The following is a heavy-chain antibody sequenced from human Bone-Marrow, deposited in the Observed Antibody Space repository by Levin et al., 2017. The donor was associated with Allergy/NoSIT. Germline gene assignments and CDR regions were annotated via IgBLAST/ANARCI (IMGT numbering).Heavy chain of an antibody. Sequence: GESLKISCAASGFTFSSYAMSWVRQAPGKGLEWVSAISGSGGSTYYADSVKGRFTISRDNSKNTLYLQMNSLRAEDTAVYYCAKGWLLLTLDAFDIWGQGTMVTVSS. V-gene: IGHV3-23*01. J-gene: IGHJ3*02. CDR1: GFTFSSYA. CDR2: ISGSGGST. CDR3: AKGWLLLTLDAFDI. D-gene: IGHD3-22*01.